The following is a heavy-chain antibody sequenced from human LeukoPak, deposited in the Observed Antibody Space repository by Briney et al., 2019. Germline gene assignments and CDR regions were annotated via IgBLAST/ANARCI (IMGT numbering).Heavy chain of an antibody. CDR2: ISSSGDTI. Sequence: GGSLRLSCAASGFPFSDYYMSWIRQAPGKGLEWVSYISSSGDTIYYADSVKGRFTISRDNAKNSVHLQMNSLRAEDTAVYYCARVGARGVDYYYYYMDVWGKGTTVTVS. CDR3: ARVGARGVDYYYYYMDV. D-gene: IGHD1-26*01. J-gene: IGHJ6*03. V-gene: IGHV3-11*01. CDR1: GFPFSDYY.